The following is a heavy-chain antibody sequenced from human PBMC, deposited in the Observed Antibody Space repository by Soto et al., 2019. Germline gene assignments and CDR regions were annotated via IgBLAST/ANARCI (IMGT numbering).Heavy chain of an antibody. CDR2: INPSGGTA. Sequence: ASVKVSCKASGYTFTSYYIHWVRQAPGQGLEWVGVINPSGGTATYAQKFQDRVTMTRDTSTSTVYMEVSSLRSEDTAVYYCARRNDYGDARANYYYYGMDVWGQGTTVTVSS. V-gene: IGHV1-46*01. CDR3: ARRNDYGDARANYYYYGMDV. D-gene: IGHD4-17*01. CDR1: GYTFTSYY. J-gene: IGHJ6*02.